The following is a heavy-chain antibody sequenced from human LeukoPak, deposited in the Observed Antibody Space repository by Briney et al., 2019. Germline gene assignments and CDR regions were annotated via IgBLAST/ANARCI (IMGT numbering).Heavy chain of an antibody. J-gene: IGHJ4*02. V-gene: IGHV3-23*01. CDR2: ISGSGGST. D-gene: IGHD3-22*01. Sequence: PGGSLRLSCAASGFTFSSYAMSWVRQAPGKGLEWVSAISGSGGSTYYADSVKGRFTISRDNSKNTLYLQMNSLRAEDTAVYYCAKLMVGSGYHGYYFDYWGQGTLVTVSS. CDR1: GFTFSSYA. CDR3: AKLMVGSGYHGYYFDY.